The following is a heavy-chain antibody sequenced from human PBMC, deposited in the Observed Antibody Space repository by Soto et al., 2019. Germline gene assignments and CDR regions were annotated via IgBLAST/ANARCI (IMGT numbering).Heavy chain of an antibody. CDR2: INAGNGNT. Sequence: VASVKVSCKASGYTFTSYAMHWVRQAPGQRLEWMGWINAGNGNTKYSQKFRGRVTITRDTSASTAYMELSSLRSEDTAVYYCARVQHNNYYDSSGYKHPFDYWGQGTLVTVSS. CDR1: GYTFTSYA. J-gene: IGHJ4*02. V-gene: IGHV1-3*01. CDR3: ARVQHNNYYDSSGYKHPFDY. D-gene: IGHD3-22*01.